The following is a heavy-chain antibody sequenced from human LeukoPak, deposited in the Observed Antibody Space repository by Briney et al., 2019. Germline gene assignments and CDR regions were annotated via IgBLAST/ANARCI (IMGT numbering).Heavy chain of an antibody. CDR2: IIPSLGIA. J-gene: IGHJ4*02. CDR1: GGTFSSYT. V-gene: IGHV1-69*02. CDR3: ARGPYYDSSGYVLDY. Sequence: ASVKVSCKASGGTFSSYTISWVRQAPGQGLEWMGRIIPSLGIANYAQKFQGRVTIAADKSTSTAYMELSSLRSEDTAVYYCARGPYYDSSGYVLDYWGQGTLVTVSS. D-gene: IGHD3-22*01.